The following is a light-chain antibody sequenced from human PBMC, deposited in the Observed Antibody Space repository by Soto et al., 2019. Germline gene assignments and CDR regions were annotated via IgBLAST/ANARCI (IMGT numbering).Light chain of an antibody. CDR3: QQLSYYPRT. J-gene: IGKJ2*01. CDR1: RDVSSY. V-gene: IGKV1-9*01. Sequence: IQMTQSPSSLSATVGDRVTITCRASRDVSSYLVWYQQKPGKAPELLIYAASTLHSGVPLRFSGSGSGTEFTLTISRLQPEDFATYYCQQLSYYPRTFGQGTKLEI. CDR2: AAS.